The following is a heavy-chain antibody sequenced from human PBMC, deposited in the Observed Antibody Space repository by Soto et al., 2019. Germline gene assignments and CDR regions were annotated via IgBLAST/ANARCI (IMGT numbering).Heavy chain of an antibody. CDR1: GGSFSGYY. D-gene: IGHD3-3*01. J-gene: IGHJ4*02. CDR3: ASANYDFWSGYYTRNHY. V-gene: IGHV4-34*01. Sequence: SETLSLTCAVYGGSFSGYYWSWIRHLPGKGLEWIGEINHSGSTNYNPSLQSRVTISVDTSKNQFSLKLSSVTAADTAVYYCASANYDFWSGYYTRNHYWGQGTLVTVSS. CDR2: INHSGST.